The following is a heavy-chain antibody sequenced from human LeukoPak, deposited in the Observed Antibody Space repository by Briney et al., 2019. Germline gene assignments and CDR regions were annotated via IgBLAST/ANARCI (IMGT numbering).Heavy chain of an antibody. D-gene: IGHD6-13*01. Sequence: GGSLRLSCAASGFTFSSYAMSWVRKAPGKGLEWVSAISGSGGSTYYAESVKGRLTISRDNSKNTLYLQMNSLRAEDTAVYYCAKGPRKLVYFDHWGQGPLVTVFS. CDR2: ISGSGGST. CDR1: GFTFSSYA. J-gene: IGHJ4*02. CDR3: AKGPRKLVYFDH. V-gene: IGHV3-23*01.